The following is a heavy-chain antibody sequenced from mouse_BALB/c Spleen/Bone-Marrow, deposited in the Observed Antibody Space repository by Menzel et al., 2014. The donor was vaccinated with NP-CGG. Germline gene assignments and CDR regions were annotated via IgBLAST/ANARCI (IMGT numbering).Heavy chain of an antibody. V-gene: IGHV1S81*02. Sequence: QVQLQQSGAELVKPGASVKLSCKASGYTFTSYWMHWVKQRPGQGLEWIGEINPSNGRTNYNEKFKSKATLTVDKSPSTAYMQLSSLTSEDSAVYYCARRTTTVEATDYWGQGTTLTVSS. CDR3: ARRTTTVEATDY. J-gene: IGHJ2*01. D-gene: IGHD1-1*01. CDR2: INPSNGRT. CDR1: GYTFTSYW.